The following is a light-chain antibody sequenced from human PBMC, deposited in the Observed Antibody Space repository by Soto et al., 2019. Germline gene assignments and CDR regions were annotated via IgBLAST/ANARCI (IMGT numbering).Light chain of an antibody. V-gene: IGKV3-20*01. CDR2: GAS. CDR3: RQYGSSCPFT. Sequence: EIVLTQSPGTLSLSPGERATLSCRASQSVSSSYLAWYQQKPGQAPRLLIYGASSRATSIPDRFSGSGSGTEVSLIIIRREADDFFVYYCRQYGSSCPFTFGQGTRLEIK. CDR1: QSVSSSY. J-gene: IGKJ2*01.